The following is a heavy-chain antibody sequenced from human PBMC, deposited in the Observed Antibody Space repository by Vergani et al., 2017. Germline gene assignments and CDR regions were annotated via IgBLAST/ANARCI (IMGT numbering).Heavy chain of an antibody. CDR3: ARPLYSSSWGAYYYYGMDV. D-gene: IGHD6-13*01. CDR2: IDPSDSYT. CDR1: GYSFTSYW. V-gene: IGHV5-10-1*03. Sequence: EVQLVQSGAEVKKPGESLRIYCKGSGYSFTSYWISWVRQMPGKGLEWMGRIDPSDSYTNYSPSFQGHVTISADKSISTAYLQWSSLKASDTAMYYCARPLYSSSWGAYYYYGMDVWGQGTTVTVSS. J-gene: IGHJ6*02.